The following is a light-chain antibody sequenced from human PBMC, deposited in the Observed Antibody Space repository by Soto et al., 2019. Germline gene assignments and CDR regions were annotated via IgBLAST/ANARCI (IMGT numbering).Light chain of an antibody. V-gene: IGKV3-20*01. J-gene: IGKJ5*01. Sequence: EIILTQSPDTLSLSPGERATLSGSASQTFSSNYLAWCQQRPGQAPRLLIYGASTRAAGIPDRFSGSGSGTDFTLTITRLEPEDSAVYFCQQYTGPPTTFGQGTRLEIK. CDR1: QTFSSNY. CDR2: GAS. CDR3: QQYTGPPTT.